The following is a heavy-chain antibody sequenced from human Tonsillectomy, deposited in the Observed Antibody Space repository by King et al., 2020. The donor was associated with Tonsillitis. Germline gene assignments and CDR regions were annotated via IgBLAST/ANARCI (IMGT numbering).Heavy chain of an antibody. CDR2: ISSSGSFT. J-gene: IGHJ4*02. V-gene: IGHV3-11*06. CDR1: GFTFSDFY. Sequence: VQLVESGGGLVKPGGSLRLSCAASGFTFSDFYMSWIRQAPGKGLEWVSYISSSGSFTNYADSVRGRFTISRDNAKNSLYLQMTRLRAEDTAVYYCARDINAGYEVAYWGQGTLVTVSS. CDR3: ARDINAGYEVAY. D-gene: IGHD5-12*01.